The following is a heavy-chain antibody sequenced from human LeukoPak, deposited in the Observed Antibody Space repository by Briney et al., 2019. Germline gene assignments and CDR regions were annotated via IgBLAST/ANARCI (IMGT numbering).Heavy chain of an antibody. V-gene: IGHV3-23*01. CDR1: GFTFSSYA. CDR3: ASLWKFVVLPSLDV. J-gene: IGHJ6*04. CDR2: ISGSGVST. D-gene: IGHD2-8*01. Sequence: GGSLRLSCAASGFTFSSYAMSWVRQAPGKGLEWVSGISGSGVSTYYADSVRGRFTISRDNSKKTLHLQMNSLRDEDTAVYYCASLWKFVVLPSLDVWGKVTTVTVSS.